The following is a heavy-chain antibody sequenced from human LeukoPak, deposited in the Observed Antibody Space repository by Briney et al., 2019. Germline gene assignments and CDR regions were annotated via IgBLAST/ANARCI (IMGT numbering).Heavy chain of an antibody. CDR3: ARQFGYYDSSGYHDY. Sequence: PSETLSLTCTVSGGSISSYYWSWIRQPPGKGLEWIGYIYYSGSTNYNPSLKSRVTISVDTSKNQFSLKLNSVTAADTAVYYCARQFGYYDSSGYHDYWGQGTLVTVSS. CDR1: GGSISSYY. V-gene: IGHV4-59*08. D-gene: IGHD3-22*01. CDR2: IYYSGST. J-gene: IGHJ4*02.